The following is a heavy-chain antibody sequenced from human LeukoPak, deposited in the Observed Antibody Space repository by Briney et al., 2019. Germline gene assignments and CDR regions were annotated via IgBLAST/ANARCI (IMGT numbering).Heavy chain of an antibody. Sequence: PSETLSLTCTVSGGSISSSSYYWGWIRQPPGKGLEWIGSIYYSGSTYYNPSLKSRVTISVDTSKNQFSLKLSSVTAADTAVYYCARLLLRKAGTDAFDIWGQGTMVTVSS. CDR2: IYYSGST. CDR3: ARLLLRKAGTDAFDI. V-gene: IGHV4-39*07. CDR1: GGSISSSSYY. J-gene: IGHJ3*02. D-gene: IGHD6-19*01.